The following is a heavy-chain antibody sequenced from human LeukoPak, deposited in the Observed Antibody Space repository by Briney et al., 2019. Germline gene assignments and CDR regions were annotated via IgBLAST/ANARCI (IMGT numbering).Heavy chain of an antibody. CDR1: GYTFTSYY. D-gene: IGHD2-15*01. CDR3: ARVDDSNDAFDI. V-gene: IGHV1-46*01. CDR2: INPSGGST. Sequence: ASVKVSCKASGYTFTSYYIHRVRQAPGQGLEWMGIINPSGGSTSYAQKFQGRVTMTRDMSTSTVYMELSSLRSEDTAVYYCARVDDSNDAFDIWGQGTMVTVSS. J-gene: IGHJ3*02.